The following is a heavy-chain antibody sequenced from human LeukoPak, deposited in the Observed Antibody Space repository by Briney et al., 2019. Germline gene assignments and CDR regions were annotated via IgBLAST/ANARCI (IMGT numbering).Heavy chain of an antibody. CDR1: GASFIGYY. CDR3: ARAMVRGVIVGY. V-gene: IGHV4-34*01. CDR2: INHSGST. D-gene: IGHD3-10*01. Sequence: SETLSLTCAVYGASFIGYYWSWVRQPPGKGLEWVGEINHSGSTNYNPSLKSRVTISVDTPKNQFSLKLSSVTAADTAVYYCARAMVRGVIVGYWGQGTLVTVSS. J-gene: IGHJ4*02.